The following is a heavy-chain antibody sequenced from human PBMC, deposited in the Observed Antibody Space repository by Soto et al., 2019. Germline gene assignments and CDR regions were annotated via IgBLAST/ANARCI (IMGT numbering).Heavy chain of an antibody. V-gene: IGHV1-18*01. CDR3: ARCIQGDYYYGMDV. CDR1: GYTFYSHS. CDR2: INGDYGNT. J-gene: IGHJ6*02. D-gene: IGHD5-18*01. Sequence: QAQVVQSGAEVKKPGASVKVSCKASGYTFYSHSISWVRQAPGQGLEWMGRINGDYGNTQYAQKFRGRVIMTTDTSTTTVYMELTNLRSDDTAVYYCARCIQGDYYYGMDVWGQGTTVTVSS.